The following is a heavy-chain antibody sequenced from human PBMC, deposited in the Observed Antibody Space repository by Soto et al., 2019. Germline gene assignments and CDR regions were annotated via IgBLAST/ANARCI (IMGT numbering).Heavy chain of an antibody. J-gene: IGHJ4*02. D-gene: IGHD3-22*01. CDR1: GFTFSNAW. CDR3: TSDYYDSSGYKD. V-gene: IGHV3-15*07. CDR2: IKSKTDGGTT. Sequence: ESGGGLVKPGGSLRLSCAASGFTFSNAWMNWVRQAPGKGLEWVGRIKSKTDGGTTDYAAPVKGRFTISRDDSKNTLYLQMNSLKTEDTAVYYCTSDYYDSSGYKDWGQGTLVTVSS.